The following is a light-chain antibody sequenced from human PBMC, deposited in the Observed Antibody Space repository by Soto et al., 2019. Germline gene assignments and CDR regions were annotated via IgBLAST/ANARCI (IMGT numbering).Light chain of an antibody. CDR1: QSVSSSY. V-gene: IGKV3-20*01. J-gene: IGKJ3*01. CDR2: GAS. CDR3: QQYGSSPLFT. Sequence: EIVLTQSPGTLSSSPGERATLSCRASQSVSSSYLAWYQQKPGQAPRLLIYGASNRATGIPQSFSGSGSGTDFTLTISRLQPADFAVYYYQQYGSSPLFTFGPGTKVDIK.